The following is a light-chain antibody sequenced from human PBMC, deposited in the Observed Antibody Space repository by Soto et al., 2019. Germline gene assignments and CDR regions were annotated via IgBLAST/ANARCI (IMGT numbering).Light chain of an antibody. J-gene: IGKJ2*01. V-gene: IGKV1-39*01. CDR3: QQSYSLPYT. CDR2: AAS. Sequence: DIQMTQSPSSLSASVGDRVTITCRPSQSIDNFLNWYQQKPGKAPNLLIYAASSLQSGVLSRFSGRGSGTDFTLTISSLQPEDSATYYCQQSYSLPYTFGQGTKVDI. CDR1: QSIDNF.